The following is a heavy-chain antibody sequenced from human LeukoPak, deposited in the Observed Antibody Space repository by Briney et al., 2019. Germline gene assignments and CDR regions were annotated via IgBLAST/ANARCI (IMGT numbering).Heavy chain of an antibody. D-gene: IGHD3-9*01. Sequence: EGSLRLSCAASGFTFSSYSMNWVRQAPGKGLEWVSFISSSNSTIYYADSVKGRFTISRDNAKNSLYLQMNSLRVEDTAVYYCARILTGYFWGQGTLVTVSS. J-gene: IGHJ4*02. CDR3: ARILTGYF. CDR1: GFTFSSYS. V-gene: IGHV3-48*01. CDR2: ISSSNSTI.